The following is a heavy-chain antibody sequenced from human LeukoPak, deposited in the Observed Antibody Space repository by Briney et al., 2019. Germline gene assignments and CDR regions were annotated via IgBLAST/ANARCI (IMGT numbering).Heavy chain of an antibody. CDR1: GVSISSYY. Sequence: SETLSLTCTVSGVSISSYYWSWIRQPPGKGLEWIGYIYYSGSTNYNPSLKSRVTISLDTSKNQFSLKLSSVTAADTAVYYCARDSGDYPVDPWGQGTLVTVSS. V-gene: IGHV4-59*12. J-gene: IGHJ5*02. D-gene: IGHD4-17*01. CDR2: IYYSGST. CDR3: ARDSGDYPVDP.